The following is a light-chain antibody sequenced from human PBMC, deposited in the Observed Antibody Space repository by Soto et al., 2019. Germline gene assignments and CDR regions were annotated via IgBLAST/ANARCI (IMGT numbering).Light chain of an antibody. CDR2: LGS. CDR1: QSPRLSNGYNY. V-gene: IGKV2-28*01. CDR3: MQALQKELT. Sequence: DIVMTQSPLSLPFTPGEPASISCRSSQSPRLSNGYNYLDWYLQKPGQSPQLLIYLGSNRASGVPDRFSGSGSGTDFTLKISRVEAEDVGVYYCMQALQKELTFGGGTKVEIK. J-gene: IGKJ4*01.